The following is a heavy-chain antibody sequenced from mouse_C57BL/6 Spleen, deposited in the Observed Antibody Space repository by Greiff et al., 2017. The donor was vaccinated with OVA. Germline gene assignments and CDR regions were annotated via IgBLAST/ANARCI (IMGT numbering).Heavy chain of an antibody. J-gene: IGHJ2*01. CDR1: GYTFTSYW. V-gene: IGHV1-53*01. CDR2: INPSNGGT. CDR3: ARKSPHYYGSSYVDY. D-gene: IGHD1-1*01. Sequence: VQLQQPGTELVKPGASVKLSCKASGYTFTSYWMHWVKQRPGQGLEWIGNINPSNGGTNYNEKFKSKATLTVDKSSSTAYMQLSSLTSEDSAVYYCARKSPHYYGSSYVDYWGQGTTLTVSS.